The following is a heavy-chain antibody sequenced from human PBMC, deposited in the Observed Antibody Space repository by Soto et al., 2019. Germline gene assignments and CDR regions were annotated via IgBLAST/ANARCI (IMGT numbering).Heavy chain of an antibody. CDR1: GFTFNTFA. V-gene: IGHV3-23*01. D-gene: IGHD5-12*01. CDR2: INKSGGSR. J-gene: IGHJ4*02. Sequence: VLLLESGGGLVQPGGSLRLSCAASGFTFNTFAMTWVRQAPGRGLEWVSRINKSGGSRYYADSVKGRFTVSRDNSDNTLYLQMNSLRAEDTAIYFCAKGAEMPTIPFDYWGQGAQVTVSS. CDR3: AKGAEMPTIPFDY.